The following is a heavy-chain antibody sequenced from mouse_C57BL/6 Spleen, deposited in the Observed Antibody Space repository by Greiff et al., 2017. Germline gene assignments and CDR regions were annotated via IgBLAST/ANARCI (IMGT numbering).Heavy chain of an antibody. D-gene: IGHD2-4*01. V-gene: IGHV1-81*01. Sequence: QVQLKESGAELARPGASVKLSCKASGYTFTSYGISWVKQRTGQGLEWIGEIYPRSGNTYYNEKFKGKATLTADKSSSTAYMELRSLTSEDSAVYFCARESDDSTHYAMDYWGQGTSVTVSS. CDR3: ARESDDSTHYAMDY. CDR2: IYPRSGNT. CDR1: GYTFTSYG. J-gene: IGHJ4*01.